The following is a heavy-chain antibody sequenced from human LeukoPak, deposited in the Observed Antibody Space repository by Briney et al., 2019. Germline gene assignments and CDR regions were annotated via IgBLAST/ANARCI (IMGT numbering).Heavy chain of an antibody. CDR3: ARVADSGNYFQYFQH. V-gene: IGHV1-46*01. CDR2: INPGSGST. J-gene: IGHJ1*01. CDR1: GYTFTSYF. Sequence: ASVKVSCKASGYTFTSYFMHWVRQAPGQGLEWLGVINPGSGSTTYAQKLQGRVTMTRDTSTSTVYMELSSLRSEDTAVYYCARVADSGNYFQYFQHWGQGTLVTVSS. D-gene: IGHD1-26*01.